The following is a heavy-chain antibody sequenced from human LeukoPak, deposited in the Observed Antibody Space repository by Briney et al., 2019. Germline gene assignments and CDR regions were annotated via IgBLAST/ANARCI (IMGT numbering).Heavy chain of an antibody. CDR1: AFTFSSYA. CDR2: ISGSGDIR. J-gene: IGHJ4*02. D-gene: IGHD3-10*01. V-gene: IGHV3-23*01. Sequence: GGSLRLSCAASAFTFSSYAVSWVRQAPGKGLEWVSAISGSGDIRYYADSVKGRFTISRDNSKNTLYLEVISLTAEDTAVYYCAKDDAWLRFGEWSQGTLVTVSS. CDR3: AKDDAWLRFGE.